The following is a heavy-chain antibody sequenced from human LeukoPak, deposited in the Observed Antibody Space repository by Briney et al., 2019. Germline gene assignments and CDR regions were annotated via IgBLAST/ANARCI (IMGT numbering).Heavy chain of an antibody. J-gene: IGHJ4*02. CDR2: IDPSDSYT. CDR3: ARLGYSSGRDY. Sequence: GESLKISCKGSGYRFTDHWISWVRQMPGKGLEWTGRIDPSDSYTNYSPSFQGHVTISADKSINTAYLQWSSLKASDTAMYYCARLGYSSGRDYWGQGTLVTVSS. CDR1: GYRFTDHW. D-gene: IGHD5-18*01. V-gene: IGHV5-10-1*01.